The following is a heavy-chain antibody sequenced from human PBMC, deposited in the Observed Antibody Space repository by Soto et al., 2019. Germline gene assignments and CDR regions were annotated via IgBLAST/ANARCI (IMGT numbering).Heavy chain of an antibody. CDR3: ARGRIYYGLFDY. Sequence: PSETLSLTCTVSGGSIGSYYWNWIRQSPGKGLEWIGYIYYSGSTNSNPSLKSRVTISIATSKNQFSLRLSSVTAEDTAVYYCARGRIYYGLFDYWGQGSQVTVS. V-gene: IGHV4-59*01. J-gene: IGHJ4*02. D-gene: IGHD3-10*01. CDR1: GGSIGSYY. CDR2: IYYSGST.